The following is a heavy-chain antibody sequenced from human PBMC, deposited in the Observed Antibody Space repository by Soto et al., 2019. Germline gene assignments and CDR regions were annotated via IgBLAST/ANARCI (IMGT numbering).Heavy chain of an antibody. CDR1: GYTFISYG. CDR2: ISAFNGNT. Sequence: QVQLVQSGPEVKKPGVSVKVSCKASGYTFISYGISWVRQAPGQGLEWMGRISAFNGNTNYAQKVQGRVTMTTDTFTSTAYMELRSLRSDDTAVYFCAREDTAVALYYWGQGTLVSVSS. V-gene: IGHV1-18*01. D-gene: IGHD5-18*01. CDR3: AREDTAVALYY. J-gene: IGHJ4*02.